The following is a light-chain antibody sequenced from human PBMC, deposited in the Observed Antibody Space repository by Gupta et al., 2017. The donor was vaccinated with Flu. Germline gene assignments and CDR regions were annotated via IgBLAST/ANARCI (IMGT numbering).Light chain of an antibody. CDR2: AKD. CDR1: SGSVSTDTH. CDR3: ARDRCGGISM. V-gene: IGLV8-61*01. J-gene: IGLJ3*02. Sequence: VVPPEPSLSVSPGGTVTLTCALSSGSVSTDTHPPWYQPIPGQTPRTLFFAKDSRSAGVPDRFSAAIGGARAALTITEAKGDEESDYYGARDRCGGISMFGGGTKLTVL.